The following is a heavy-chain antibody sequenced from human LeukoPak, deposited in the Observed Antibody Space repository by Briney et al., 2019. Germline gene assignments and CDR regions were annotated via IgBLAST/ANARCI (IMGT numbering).Heavy chain of an antibody. CDR2: LRGSDGSA. V-gene: IGHV3-23*01. CDR3: AREFYDILTGYYYYYYMDV. D-gene: IGHD3-9*01. Sequence: GGSLRLSCAASGFTISSYDMSWVRQAPGKGLEWVSALRGSDGSAHYADSVKGRFTVSRDNSKNTLFLQMNSLRAEDTAVYYCAREFYDILTGYYYYYYMDVWGKGTTVTVSS. CDR1: GFTISSYD. J-gene: IGHJ6*03.